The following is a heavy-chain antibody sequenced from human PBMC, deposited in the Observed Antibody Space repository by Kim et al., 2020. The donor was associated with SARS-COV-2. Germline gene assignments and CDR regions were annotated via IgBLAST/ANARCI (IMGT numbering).Heavy chain of an antibody. V-gene: IGHV1-8*01. J-gene: IGHJ4*02. Sequence: ASVKVSCKASGYTFINYDINWVRQATGQGLEWMGWMNPKNGNTGYAQKFQGRVSMTRNTSITTAYMELSSLESDDTAVYYCTLYSEHDWSFDYWGQGALVTVSS. CDR1: GYTFINYD. CDR3: TLYSEHDWSFDY. D-gene: IGHD3-3*01. CDR2: MNPKNGNT.